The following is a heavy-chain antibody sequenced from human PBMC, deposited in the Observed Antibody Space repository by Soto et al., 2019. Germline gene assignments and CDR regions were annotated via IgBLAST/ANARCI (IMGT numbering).Heavy chain of an antibody. CDR3: ARAPNLRSWPYYFDY. CDR1: GFTFSDYG. J-gene: IGHJ4*02. D-gene: IGHD6-13*01. CDR2: LLYNRYTQ. V-gene: IGHV3-30*04. Sequence: QVQLVESGGGVVQPGRSLRLSCAASGFTFSDYGLHWVRQAPDKGLEWVAVLLYNRYTQYYADSVKGRFTISGDNSKNTLYLQMDSLQPEDTAVYFCARAPNLRSWPYYFDYWGLGTLVAVSS.